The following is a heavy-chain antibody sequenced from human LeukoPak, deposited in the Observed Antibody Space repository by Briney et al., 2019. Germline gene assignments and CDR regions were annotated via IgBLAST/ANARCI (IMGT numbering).Heavy chain of an antibody. V-gene: IGHV3-7*01. CDR3: ATVGAVTDGAFDV. Sequence: GGSLRLSCAASGFILSNYWMSWVRQAPGKGLEWVANIKQDGSEKYYVDFVKGRFTISRDNAKNSLYLQMNSLRVEDTAIYYCATVGAVTDGAFDVWGQGTMVAVSS. CDR2: IKQDGSEK. CDR1: GFILSNYW. J-gene: IGHJ3*01. D-gene: IGHD1-26*01.